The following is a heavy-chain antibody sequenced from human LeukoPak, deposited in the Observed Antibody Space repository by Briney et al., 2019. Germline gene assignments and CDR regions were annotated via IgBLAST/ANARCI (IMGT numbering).Heavy chain of an antibody. CDR1: GYSFTSYW. CDR3: ARGREFGVGNNWFDP. CDR2: IYPGDSDT. Sequence: GESLKISCKGSGYSFTSYWIGWVRQMPGKGLEGMGIIYPGDSDTRYSPSFQGQVTISADKSISTAYLQWSSLKASDTAMYYCARGREFGVGNNWFDPWGQGTLVTVSS. D-gene: IGHD3-3*01. J-gene: IGHJ5*02. V-gene: IGHV5-51*01.